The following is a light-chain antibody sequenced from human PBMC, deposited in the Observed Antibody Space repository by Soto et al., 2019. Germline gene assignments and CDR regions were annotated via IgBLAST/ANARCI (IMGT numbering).Light chain of an antibody. J-gene: IGKJ1*01. CDR3: QQYKSFWT. V-gene: IGKV1-39*01. CDR2: AAS. CDR1: QSISTN. Sequence: DIQMTQSPSTLSGSVGDRFTITCRASQSISTNLNWFQQKPGKAPKLLIYAASSLQSGVPSRFSGSGSGTEFTLTISSLQSEDFATYYCQQYKSFWTFGQGTKVDI.